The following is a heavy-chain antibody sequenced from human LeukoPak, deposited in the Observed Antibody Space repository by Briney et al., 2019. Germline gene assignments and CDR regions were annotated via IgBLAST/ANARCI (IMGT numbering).Heavy chain of an antibody. D-gene: IGHD3-22*01. J-gene: IGHJ4*02. CDR2: ISAYNGNT. CDR1: GYTFTSYG. CDR3: AREFQPRTRFYYDSSGYSDY. V-gene: IGHV1-18*01. Sequence: GASVKVSCKASGYTFTSYGISWVRQAPGQGLEWMGWISAYNGNTNYAQKLQGRVTMTTDASTSTAYMELRSLRSDDTAVYYCAREFQPRTRFYYDSSGYSDYWGQGTLVTVSS.